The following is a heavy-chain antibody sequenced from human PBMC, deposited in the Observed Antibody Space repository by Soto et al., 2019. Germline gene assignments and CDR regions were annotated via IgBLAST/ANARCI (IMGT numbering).Heavy chain of an antibody. J-gene: IGHJ4*02. CDR3: ARGGYCSGGSCYPPPSNFDY. CDR2: ISSSGSTI. D-gene: IGHD2-15*01. V-gene: IGHV3-11*01. Sequence: QVQLVESGGGLVKPGGSLRLSCAASGFTFSDYYMSWIRQAPGKGLEWVSYISSSGSTIYYADSVKGRFTISRDNAXXSXYXXMNSLRAEDTAVYYCARGGYCSGGSCYPPPSNFDYWGQGTLVTVSS. CDR1: GFTFSDYY.